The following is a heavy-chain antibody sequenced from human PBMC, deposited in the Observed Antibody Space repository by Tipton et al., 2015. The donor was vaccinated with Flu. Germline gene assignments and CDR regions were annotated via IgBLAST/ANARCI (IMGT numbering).Heavy chain of an antibody. D-gene: IGHD3-10*02. Sequence: RSLRLSCAASGFTFGDYAMHWVRQAPGKGLEWVSGISWNSNTIVYADSVKGRFTISRDNAKNSLYLQMNSLRAEDTALYYCAKLNAPVRGIDFDYWGQGTLVTVSS. J-gene: IGHJ4*02. V-gene: IGHV3-9*01. CDR3: AKLNAPVRGIDFDY. CDR1: GFTFGDYA. CDR2: ISWNSNTI.